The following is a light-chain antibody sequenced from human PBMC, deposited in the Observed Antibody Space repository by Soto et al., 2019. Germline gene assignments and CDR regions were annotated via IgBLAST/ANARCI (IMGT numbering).Light chain of an antibody. CDR1: QSVGTF. J-gene: IGKJ1*01. V-gene: IGKV3-20*01. CDR2: DAS. Sequence: EFVLTQTPGTLSLSPGGRASLSCRASQSVGTFLAWYQQRSGQAPRLLIYDASNRATGIPARFSGSGSGTDFTLTISRLEPEDFAVYYCQQYGSSPRTFGQGTKVDIK. CDR3: QQYGSSPRT.